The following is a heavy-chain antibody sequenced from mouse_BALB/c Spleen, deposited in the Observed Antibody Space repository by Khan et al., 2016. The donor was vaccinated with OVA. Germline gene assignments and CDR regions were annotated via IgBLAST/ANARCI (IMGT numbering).Heavy chain of an antibody. J-gene: IGHJ2*01. CDR1: GYSITSDYA. CDR2: ISYGGNT. CDR3: ARIYGGDFDY. D-gene: IGHD1-1*01. Sequence: EVQLLETGPGLVKPSQSLSLTCTVTGYSITSDYAWNWIRQFPGNKLEWMGYISYGGNTKYNPSLISRISITRDTSENQFFLQLNSVATEDTATYYCARIYGGDFDYWGQGTTLTVSS. V-gene: IGHV3-2*02.